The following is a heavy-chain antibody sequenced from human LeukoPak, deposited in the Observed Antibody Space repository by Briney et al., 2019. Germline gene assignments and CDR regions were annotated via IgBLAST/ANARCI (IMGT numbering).Heavy chain of an antibody. CDR3: ARPRDSLYTALFFGY. CDR2: ISYDGSNK. J-gene: IGHJ4*02. D-gene: IGHD5-18*01. CDR1: GFTFSSYA. Sequence: AGGSLRLSCAASGFTFSSYAMHWVRQAPGKGLEWVAVISYDGSNKYYADSVKGRFTISRDNSKNTLYLQMNSLRAEDTAVYYCARPRDSLYTALFFGYGGRGPVATVS. V-gene: IGHV3-30-3*01.